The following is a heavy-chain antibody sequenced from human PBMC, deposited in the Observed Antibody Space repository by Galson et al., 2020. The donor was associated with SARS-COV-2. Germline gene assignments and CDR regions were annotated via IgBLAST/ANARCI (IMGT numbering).Heavy chain of an antibody. CDR1: GFTFSSYS. Sequence: GESLKISCAASGFTFSSYSMNWVRQAPGKGLEWVSSISSSSSYIYYADSVKGRFTISRYNAKNSLYLQMNSLRAEDTAVYYCARGPIAVAGPDNWFDPWGQGTLVTVSS. J-gene: IGHJ5*02. D-gene: IGHD6-19*01. V-gene: IGHV3-21*01. CDR3: ARGPIAVAGPDNWFDP. CDR2: ISSSSSYI.